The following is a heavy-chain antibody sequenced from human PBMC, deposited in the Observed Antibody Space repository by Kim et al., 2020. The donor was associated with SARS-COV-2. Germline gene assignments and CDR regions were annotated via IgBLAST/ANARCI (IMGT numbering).Heavy chain of an antibody. D-gene: IGHD3-3*01. CDR1: GFTFSSYA. V-gene: IGHV3-23*01. CDR2: ISGSGGST. Sequence: GGSLRLSCAASGFTFSSYAMSWVRQAPGKGLEWVSAISGSGGSTYYADSVKGRFTISRDNSKNTMYLQMNSLRAEDTVVYYFAKVLKEGYDFWSGYPDYYYYGMDVCCQGATVTVSS. CDR3: AKVLKEGYDFWSGYPDYYYYGMDV. J-gene: IGHJ6*02.